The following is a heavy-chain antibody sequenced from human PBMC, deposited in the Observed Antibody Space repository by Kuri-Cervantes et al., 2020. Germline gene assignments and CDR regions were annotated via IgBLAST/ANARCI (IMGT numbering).Heavy chain of an antibody. D-gene: IGHD6-13*01. J-gene: IGHJ6*03. CDR2: IFYSGTT. Sequence: LRLSCTVSGGSISSGDYYWSWIRQPPGKGLEWIGYIFYSGTTYYSPSLKSRVSISVDTSKNQFSLKLSSVTAADTAVYYCARVRIAAAGTIPLYYYMDVWGKGTTVTVSS. CDR1: GGSISSGDYY. CDR3: ARVRIAAAGTIPLYYYMDV. V-gene: IGHV4-30-4*01.